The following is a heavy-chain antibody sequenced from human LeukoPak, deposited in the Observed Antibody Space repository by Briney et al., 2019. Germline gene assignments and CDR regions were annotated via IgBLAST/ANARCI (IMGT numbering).Heavy chain of an antibody. J-gene: IGHJ6*03. V-gene: IGHV3-21*01. CDR2: ISSSSSYI. CDR1: GFTFSSYS. D-gene: IGHD6-13*01. Sequence: GGSLRLSCAASGFTFSSYSMNWVRQAPGKGLEWVSSISSSSSYIYYADSVKGRFTISRDNAKNSLYLQMNSLRAEDTAVYYCAREDSSSSYYYYYMDVWGKGTTVTVSS. CDR3: AREDSSSSYYYYYMDV.